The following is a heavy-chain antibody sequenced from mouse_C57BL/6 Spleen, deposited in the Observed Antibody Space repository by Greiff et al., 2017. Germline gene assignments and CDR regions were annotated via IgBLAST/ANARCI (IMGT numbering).Heavy chain of an antibody. CDR2: IDPETGGT. CDR1: GYTFTDYE. J-gene: IGHJ1*03. Sequence: QVQLQQSGAELVRPGASVTLSCKASGYTFTDYEMHWVKQTPVHGLEWIGAIDPETGGTAYNQKFKGKAILTSDKSSSTAYMELRSLTSEDSAVYYCTGGDEWYFDVWGTGTTVTVSS. D-gene: IGHD3-3*01. V-gene: IGHV1-15*01. CDR3: TGGDEWYFDV.